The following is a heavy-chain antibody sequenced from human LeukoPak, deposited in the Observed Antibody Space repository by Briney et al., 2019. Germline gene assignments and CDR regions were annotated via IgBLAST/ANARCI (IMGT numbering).Heavy chain of an antibody. CDR2: IYYSGST. Sequence: SEALSLTCTVSGGSVSSYYWSWIRQPPGKGLEWIGYIYYSGSTNYNPSLKSRVTISVDTSKNQFSLKLSSVTAADTAVYYCARGDTAMVRWGRGTLVTVSS. D-gene: IGHD5-18*01. J-gene: IGHJ4*02. CDR1: GGSVSSYY. CDR3: ARGDTAMVR. V-gene: IGHV4-59*02.